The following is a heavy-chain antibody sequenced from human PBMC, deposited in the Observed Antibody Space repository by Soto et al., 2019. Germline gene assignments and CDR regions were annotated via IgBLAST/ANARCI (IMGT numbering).Heavy chain of an antibody. J-gene: IGHJ4*02. D-gene: IGHD2-21*02. Sequence: SETLSLTCIVSGESISSSSYYWGWIRQPPGKGLEWIGSIYYSGRTYYNPSFKSRVTISIDTSKNQFSLKLSSVTATDTAVYYCVRQRTTVVTQAYFDHWGQGALVTVSS. CDR2: IYYSGRT. CDR1: GESISSSSYY. V-gene: IGHV4-39*01. CDR3: VRQRTTVVTQAYFDH.